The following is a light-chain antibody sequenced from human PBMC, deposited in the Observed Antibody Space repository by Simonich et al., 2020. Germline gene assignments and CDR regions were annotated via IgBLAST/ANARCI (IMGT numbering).Light chain of an antibody. V-gene: IGKV4-1*01. Sequence: DIVMTQSPDSLAVSLGERATINCNSSQSVLYSSNNKNYLAWYQQKQGQPTKLLIYWASTRESGVPDRFSGSGSGTDFTLTISSLQAEDVAVYYCQQYYSTPWTFGQGTKVEIK. CDR1: QSVLYSSNNKNY. J-gene: IGKJ1*01. CDR3: QQYYSTPWT. CDR2: WAS.